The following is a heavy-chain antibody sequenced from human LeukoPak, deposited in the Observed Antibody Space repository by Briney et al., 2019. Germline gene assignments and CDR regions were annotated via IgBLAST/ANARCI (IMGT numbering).Heavy chain of an antibody. V-gene: IGHV4-59*08. CDR1: GGSISSYY. J-gene: IGHJ5*02. CDR2: IYYSGST. CDR3: GRWIINWFAP. D-gene: IGHD5-12*01. Sequence: SETLSLTCTVSGGSISSYYWSWIRQPPGKGLEWIGYIYYSGSTNYNPSLKSRVTISVDTSKNRFSLKLSSVTAADTAVYYCGRWIINWFAPWGQGTLVTVSS.